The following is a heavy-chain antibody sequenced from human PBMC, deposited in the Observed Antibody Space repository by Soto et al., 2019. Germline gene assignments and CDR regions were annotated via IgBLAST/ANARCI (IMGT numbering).Heavy chain of an antibody. V-gene: IGHV1-18*01. CDR2: ISAYNGNT. Sequence: ASVKVFCKASGYTFTSYGISWVRQAPGQGLEWMGWISAYNGNTNYAQKLQGRVTMTTDTSTSTAYMELRSLRSDDTAVYYCARDPWLKQWLEQLEYFQHWGQGTLVTVSS. CDR3: ARDPWLKQWLEQLEYFQH. CDR1: GYTFTSYG. J-gene: IGHJ1*01. D-gene: IGHD6-19*01.